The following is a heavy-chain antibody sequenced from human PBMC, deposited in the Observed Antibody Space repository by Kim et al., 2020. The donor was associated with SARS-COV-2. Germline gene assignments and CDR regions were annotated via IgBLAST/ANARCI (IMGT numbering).Heavy chain of an antibody. CDR3: ARAIGDYDILTGYYSSGYFDL. Sequence: SETLSLTCTVSGGSVSSGSYYWSWIRQPPGKGLEWIGYIYYSGSTNYNPSLKSRVTISVDTSKNQFSLKLSSVTAADTAVYYCARAIGDYDILTGYYSSGYFDLWGRGTLVTVSS. D-gene: IGHD3-9*01. CDR1: GGSVSSGSYY. J-gene: IGHJ2*01. CDR2: IYYSGST. V-gene: IGHV4-61*01.